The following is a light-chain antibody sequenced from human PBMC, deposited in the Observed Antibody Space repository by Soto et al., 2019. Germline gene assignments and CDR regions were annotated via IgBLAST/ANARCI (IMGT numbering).Light chain of an antibody. CDR2: YDD. J-gene: IGLJ2*01. V-gene: IGLV1-36*01. Sequence: QSVLTQPPSVSEAPRQRVTISCSGSSSNIGNNAVNWYQQLPGKAPKLLIYYDDLLPSGVSDRFSGSKSGTSASLAISGLQSEDEADYSCPAWDDSLNAVVFGGGTKLTV. CDR1: SSNIGNNA. CDR3: PAWDDSLNAVV.